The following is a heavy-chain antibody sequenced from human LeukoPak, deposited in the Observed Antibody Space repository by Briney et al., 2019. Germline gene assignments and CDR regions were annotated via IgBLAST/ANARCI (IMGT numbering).Heavy chain of an antibody. V-gene: IGHV3-23*01. Sequence: GGSLRLSCAASGFTFSSYAMSWVRKAPGKGLDWVSAISGSGGSTYYADSVKGRFTISRDNSKNTLYLQMNSLRAEDTAVYYCAKGVPMVRGVMNYWGQGTLVTVSS. D-gene: IGHD3-10*01. CDR3: AKGVPMVRGVMNY. CDR2: ISGSGGST. CDR1: GFTFSSYA. J-gene: IGHJ4*02.